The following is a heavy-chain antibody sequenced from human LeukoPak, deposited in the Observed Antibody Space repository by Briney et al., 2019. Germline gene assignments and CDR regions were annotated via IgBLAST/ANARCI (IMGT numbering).Heavy chain of an antibody. V-gene: IGHV3-7*04. CDR3: ARLGYYGSGSYAFDV. Sequence: GGSPRLSCAASGFTFSNYWMSWVRQAPGKGLEWVANIQEDGTKQYYVDSVKGRCTFSRDNVKSSLYLQMNSLRGEDTAVYYCARLGYYGSGSYAFDVWGQGTMVTVAS. CDR2: IQEDGTKQ. D-gene: IGHD3-10*01. J-gene: IGHJ3*01. CDR1: GFTFSNYW.